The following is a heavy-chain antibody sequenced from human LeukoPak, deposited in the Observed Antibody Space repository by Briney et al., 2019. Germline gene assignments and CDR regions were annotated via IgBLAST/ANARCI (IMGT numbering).Heavy chain of an antibody. V-gene: IGHV4-34*01. CDR1: GGSFSGYY. CDR2: INHSGST. CDR3: ARGGGTTGTTPGY. Sequence: SETLSLTRAVYGGSFSGYYWSWIRQPPGKGPEWIGEINHSGSTNYNPSLRSRVTISVDTSKNQFSLKLSSVTAADTAVYYCARGGGTTGTTPGYWGQGTLVTVSS. J-gene: IGHJ4*02. D-gene: IGHD1-7*01.